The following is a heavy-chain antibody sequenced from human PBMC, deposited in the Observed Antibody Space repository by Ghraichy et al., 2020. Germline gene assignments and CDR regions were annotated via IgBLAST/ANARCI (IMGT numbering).Heavy chain of an antibody. Sequence: GESLNISCTASGFNFGRFWMTWVRQAPGKGLEWVANIKEDGSETYYVDSVKGRFTISRDNAKDSLFLQMNSLRAEDTAVYYCTRDYDSSSGYFREYTYWFDPWSQGTLVTVSS. CDR2: IKEDGSET. V-gene: IGHV3-7*03. D-gene: IGHD3-3*01. CDR1: GFNFGRFW. CDR3: TRDYDSSSGYFREYTYWFDP. J-gene: IGHJ5*02.